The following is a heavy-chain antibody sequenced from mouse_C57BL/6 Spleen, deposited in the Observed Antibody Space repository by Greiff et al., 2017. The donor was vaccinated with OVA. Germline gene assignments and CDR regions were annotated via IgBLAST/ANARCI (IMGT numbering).Heavy chain of an antibody. Sequence: EVQLVESGGGLVKPGGSLKLSCAASGFTFSDYGMHWVRQAPEKGLEWVAYISGSSTIYYADTVKGRFTISRDNAKNTLFLQMTSLRSEDTAMYYCARDGYLAWFAYWGQGTLVTVSA. CDR3: ARDGYLAWFAY. D-gene: IGHD2-3*01. V-gene: IGHV5-17*01. CDR2: ISGSSTI. CDR1: GFTFSDYG. J-gene: IGHJ3*01.